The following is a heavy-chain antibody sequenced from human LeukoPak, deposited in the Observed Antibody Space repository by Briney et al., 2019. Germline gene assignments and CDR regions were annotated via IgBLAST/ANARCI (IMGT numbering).Heavy chain of an antibody. CDR1: GYTFTGYY. D-gene: IGHD3-10*01. J-gene: IGHJ4*02. CDR3: ARDTVLWFGELPSSFDY. V-gene: IGHV1-2*06. Sequence: ASAKVSCKASGYTFTGYYMHWVRQAPGQGLEWMGRINPNSGGTNYAQKFQGRVTMTRDMSISTAYMELSRLRSDDTAVYYCARDTVLWFGELPSSFDYWGQGTLVTVSS. CDR2: INPNSGGT.